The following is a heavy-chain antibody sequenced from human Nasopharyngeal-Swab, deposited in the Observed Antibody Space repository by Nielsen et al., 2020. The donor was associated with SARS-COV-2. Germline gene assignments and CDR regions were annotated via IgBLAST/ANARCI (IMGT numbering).Heavy chain of an antibody. D-gene: IGHD2-21*01. J-gene: IGHJ5*02. V-gene: IGHV3-74*01. CDR2: IDTDGSTT. CDR1: GFTFSRYW. Sequence: GESLKIYCAASGFTFSRYWMHWVRQVPGKGLVWVSRIDTDGSTTDHADSVKGRFTISRDNAKNTLYLQMNNLRAEDTALYYCARDVAGADSAWGQGTLVTVSS. CDR3: ARDVAGADSA.